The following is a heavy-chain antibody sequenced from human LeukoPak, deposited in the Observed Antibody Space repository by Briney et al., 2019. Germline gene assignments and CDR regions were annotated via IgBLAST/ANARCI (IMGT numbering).Heavy chain of an antibody. J-gene: IGHJ5*02. D-gene: IGHD1-26*01. CDR3: ARVRGMVGAHNWFDP. V-gene: IGHV4-59*01. Sequence: KTSETLSLTCTVSGGSISSYYWSWIRQPPGKGLEWIGYIYYSGSTNYNPSLKSRVTISVDTSKNQFSLKLSSVTAADTAVYYCARVRGMVGAHNWFDPWGQGTLVTVSS. CDR1: GGSISSYY. CDR2: IYYSGST.